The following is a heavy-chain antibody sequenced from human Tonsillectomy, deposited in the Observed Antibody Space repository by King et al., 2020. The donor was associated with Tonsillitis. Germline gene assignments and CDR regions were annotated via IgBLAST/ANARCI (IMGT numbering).Heavy chain of an antibody. V-gene: IGHV2-5*01. CDR2: IYWNDDK. CDR1: GFSLNTSGMG. Sequence: TLQESGPTLVKPTQTLTLTCTFSGFSLNTSGMGVGWIRQPAGKALEWLALIYWNDDKRYSPSLKSRLTITKDTSKNQVVLTMTNMDPVDTATYYCAHAPTYYDFWSGQYAPFDYWGQGTLVTVSS. CDR3: AHAPTYYDFWSGQYAPFDY. J-gene: IGHJ4*02. D-gene: IGHD3-3*01.